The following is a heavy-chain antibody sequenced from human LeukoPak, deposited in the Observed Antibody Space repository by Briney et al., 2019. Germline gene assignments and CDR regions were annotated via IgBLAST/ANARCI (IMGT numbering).Heavy chain of an antibody. V-gene: IGHV1-2*02. CDR2: INPNSGGT. D-gene: IGHD3-22*01. Sequence: ASVKVSCKASGYTFSINYMHWVRQAPGQGLEWMGWINPNSGGTNYAQKFQGRVTITRDTSISTPYMELSRLRSDDTAVYYCARLITMIVVDDDYWGQGTLVTVSS. J-gene: IGHJ4*02. CDR3: ARLITMIVVDDDY. CDR1: GYTFSINY.